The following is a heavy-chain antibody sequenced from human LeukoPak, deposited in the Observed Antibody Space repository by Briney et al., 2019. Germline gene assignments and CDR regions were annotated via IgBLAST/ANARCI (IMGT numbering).Heavy chain of an antibody. Sequence: SQTLSLTCTVSGGSINSGTYYWSWIRQPAGKGLEWIGRMYTSGSTNYTPSPESRVTISVDTSKNQFSLKLSSVTAADTAVYYCARGEKGSSSGSINYWGQGTLVTVSS. V-gene: IGHV4-61*02. D-gene: IGHD6-6*01. J-gene: IGHJ4*02. CDR3: ARGEKGSSSGSINY. CDR2: MYTSGST. CDR1: GGSINSGTYY.